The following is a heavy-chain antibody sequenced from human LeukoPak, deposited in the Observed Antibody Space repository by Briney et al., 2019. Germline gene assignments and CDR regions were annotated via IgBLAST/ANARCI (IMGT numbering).Heavy chain of an antibody. CDR1: GFTVSNNY. Sequence: GGSLRLSCAVSGFTVSNNYMSWVRQAPGKGLEWVSVIYSVGSTYYADSVKGRFTISRDNSKNTLYLQMNSLRGEDTAVYYCARGPDITMVRGLPFGYWGQGTLVTVSS. J-gene: IGHJ4*02. CDR2: IYSVGST. V-gene: IGHV3-53*01. D-gene: IGHD3-10*01. CDR3: ARGPDITMVRGLPFGY.